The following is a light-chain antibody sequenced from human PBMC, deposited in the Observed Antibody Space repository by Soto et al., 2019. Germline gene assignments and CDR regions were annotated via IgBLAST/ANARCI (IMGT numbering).Light chain of an antibody. J-gene: IGKJ1*01. CDR2: DAS. CDR1: QDISNY. V-gene: IGKV1-33*01. Sequence: IQMTQSPSSLSASVGDRVTITCQASQDISNYLNWYQQKPGKAPKLLIYDASNLETGVPSRFSGSGSGTEFTLTVTSPQPEDFASYFCQQYDKYSTFGHGTKVDIK. CDR3: QQYDKYST.